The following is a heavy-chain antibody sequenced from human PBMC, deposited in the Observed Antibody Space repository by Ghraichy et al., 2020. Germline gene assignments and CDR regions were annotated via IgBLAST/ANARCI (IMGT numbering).Heavy chain of an antibody. CDR3: ARRHGRSGRPNWFDP. CDR1: GDSVTNTYYY. Sequence: SETLSLTCFVSGDSVTNTYYYWTWIRQPPGKGLEWIGYVYYDGSTNYNPSLRSRVTISIDTSKNQFSLRLNSVTAADTAVYFCARRHGRSGRPNWFDPWGQGTLVTVSS. D-gene: IGHD3-3*01. J-gene: IGHJ5*02. V-gene: IGHV4-61*01. CDR2: VYYDGST.